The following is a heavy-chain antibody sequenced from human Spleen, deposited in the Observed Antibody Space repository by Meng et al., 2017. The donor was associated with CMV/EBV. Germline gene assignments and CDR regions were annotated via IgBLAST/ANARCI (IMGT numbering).Heavy chain of an antibody. Sequence: SVKVSCKASGGAFNTYSITWVRQAPGQGLQWVGGINHFGATNSAQKFQGRVTITRDDAASTAYLDLSSLRSEDTAIYYCGIDYDNYACFDIWGQGTLVTVSS. J-gene: IGHJ5*02. CDR3: GIDYDNYACFDI. CDR2: INHFGAT. V-gene: IGHV1-69*05. CDR1: GGAFNTYS. D-gene: IGHD3-9*01.